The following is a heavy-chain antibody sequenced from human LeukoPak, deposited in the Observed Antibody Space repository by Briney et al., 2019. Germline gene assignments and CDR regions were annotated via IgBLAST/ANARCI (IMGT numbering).Heavy chain of an antibody. Sequence: GSLRLSCAASEFSVGSNYMTWVRQAPGKGLEWVSLIYSGGSTYYADSVKGRFTISRDNSKNTLYLQMNSLRAEDTAVYYCARDSYCGGDCRNDAFDIWGQGTMVTVSS. D-gene: IGHD2-21*02. CDR1: EFSVGSNY. J-gene: IGHJ3*02. CDR2: IYSGGST. CDR3: ARDSYCGGDCRNDAFDI. V-gene: IGHV3-66*01.